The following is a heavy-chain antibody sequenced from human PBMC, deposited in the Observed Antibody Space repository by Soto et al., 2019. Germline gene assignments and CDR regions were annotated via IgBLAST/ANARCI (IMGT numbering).Heavy chain of an antibody. V-gene: IGHV1-69*02. CDR3: ASDLGTVGYEDS. Sequence: QVQLVQSGAEVKKPGSSVKVSCKASGGTFSTYTINWVRQAPGQGLEWMGRIIPLLDVTNNAQRFQGRVTITADKSTSTVYMELTSLTSQDTAVYYCASDLGTVGYEDSWGQGTLVTVSS. CDR1: GGTFSTYT. D-gene: IGHD3-16*01. CDR2: IIPLLDVT. J-gene: IGHJ4*02.